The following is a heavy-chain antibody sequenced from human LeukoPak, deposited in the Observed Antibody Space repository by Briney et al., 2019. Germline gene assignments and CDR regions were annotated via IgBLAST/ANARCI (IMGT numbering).Heavy chain of an antibody. J-gene: IGHJ4*02. CDR3: ARDGSGTYSFDY. CDR1: VYTFTTYG. CDR2: ISAYSGDT. Sequence: APVNVSPTPSVYTFTTYGISRVRQAPGQGREGMGWISAYSGDTNSVQKRHGRVTMTTDTSTSTAYVELRSLRSDDTAVYYCARDGSGTYSFDYWGQGTLVTVSS. V-gene: IGHV1-18*01. D-gene: IGHD1-26*01.